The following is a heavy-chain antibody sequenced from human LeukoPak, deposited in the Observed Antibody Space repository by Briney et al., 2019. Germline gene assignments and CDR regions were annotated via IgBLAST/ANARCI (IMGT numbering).Heavy chain of an antibody. D-gene: IGHD3-10*01. Sequence: PSETLSLTCTVSGGSISSYYWSWIRQPPGKGLEWIGYNYYSGSTNYNPSLKSRVTISVDTSKNQFSLKLSSVTAADTAVYYCARQRSINYYGSGSYFSTPAMDVWGQGTTVTVSS. CDR2: NYYSGST. V-gene: IGHV4-59*08. CDR3: ARQRSINYYGSGSYFSTPAMDV. J-gene: IGHJ6*02. CDR1: GGSISSYY.